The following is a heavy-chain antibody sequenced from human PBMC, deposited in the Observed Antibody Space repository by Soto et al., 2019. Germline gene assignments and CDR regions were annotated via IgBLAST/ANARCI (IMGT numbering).Heavy chain of an antibody. Sequence: PGGSLRLSCAASGFTFSSYAMSWVRQAPGKGLEWVSGVSGRGGSTYYADSVKGRFTISRDNSKYTLSLQMNSLRAEDTAVYYCAKIGFGDRYYFDYWAQGTLVTVSS. CDR1: GFTFSSYA. V-gene: IGHV3-23*01. CDR2: VSGRGGST. D-gene: IGHD4-17*01. CDR3: AKIGFGDRYYFDY. J-gene: IGHJ4*02.